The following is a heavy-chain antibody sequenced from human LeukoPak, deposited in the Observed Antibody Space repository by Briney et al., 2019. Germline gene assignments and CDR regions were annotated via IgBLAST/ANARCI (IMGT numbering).Heavy chain of an antibody. CDR2: LSGSGGDT. D-gene: IGHD2-2*01. V-gene: IGHV3-23*01. CDR3: AKDPYGTRYFDY. CDR1: GFTFSIYT. J-gene: IGHJ4*02. Sequence: GGSLRLSCAASGFTFSIYTMSWVRQAPGKGLEWVSSLSGSGGDTYYADSVKGRFTISRDNSKNTVYLQMNSLKAEDTAVYYCAKDPYGTRYFDYWGQGTLVTVSS.